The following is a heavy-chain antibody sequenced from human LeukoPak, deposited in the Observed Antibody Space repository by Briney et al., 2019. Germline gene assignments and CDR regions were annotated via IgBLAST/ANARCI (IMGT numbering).Heavy chain of an antibody. D-gene: IGHD3-22*01. CDR1: GGSISSYY. CDR3: ARDAYYYDSSGYYCLDY. V-gene: IGHV4-59*12. Sequence: SETLSLTCTVSGGSISSYYWSWIRQPPGKGLEWIGYIYYSGSTNYNPSLTSRVTMSVDTSKNQFSLKLNSVTAADTAVYYCARDAYYYDSSGYYCLDYWGQGTLVTVSS. J-gene: IGHJ4*02. CDR2: IYYSGST.